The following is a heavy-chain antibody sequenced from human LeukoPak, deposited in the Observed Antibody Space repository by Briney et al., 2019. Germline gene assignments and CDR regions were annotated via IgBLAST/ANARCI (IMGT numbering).Heavy chain of an antibody. Sequence: ASVKVSCKASGYTFTNYYMHWVRQAPGQGLEWMGIINPSGGSTSYAQKFQGRVTMTRDTSTSTVYMELGSLRSEDTAVYYCARVVTDNSAEGNYFDYWGQGTLVTVSS. CDR2: INPSGGST. CDR1: GYTFTNYY. V-gene: IGHV1-46*01. CDR3: ARVVTDNSAEGNYFDY. J-gene: IGHJ4*02. D-gene: IGHD3-22*01.